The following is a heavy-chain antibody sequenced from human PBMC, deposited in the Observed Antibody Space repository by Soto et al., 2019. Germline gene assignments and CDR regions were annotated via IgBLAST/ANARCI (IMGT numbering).Heavy chain of an antibody. D-gene: IGHD3-3*01. CDR1: GFTFSSYW. Sequence: EVQLVESGGGVVEPGGSLRFSCAASGFTFSSYWMSWVRQAPGKGLEWVANIKQDGSEKYYVDSVKGRFTISRDNAKNSLYLQMNSRRAEDTAVYYCARERAYDFWSGQYYFDYWGQGTLVTVSS. CDR2: IKQDGSEK. J-gene: IGHJ4*02. V-gene: IGHV3-7*01. CDR3: ARERAYDFWSGQYYFDY.